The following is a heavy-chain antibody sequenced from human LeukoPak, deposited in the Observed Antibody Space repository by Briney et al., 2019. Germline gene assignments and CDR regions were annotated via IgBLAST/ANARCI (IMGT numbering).Heavy chain of an antibody. CDR3: ATDLSHCSGGSCYGY. CDR1: GDTLTELS. D-gene: IGHD2-15*01. V-gene: IGHV1-24*01. Sequence: ASVKVSCKVSGDTLTELSMHWVRQAPGKGLEWMGGFDPEDGETIYAQKFQGRVTMTEDTSTDTAYMELSSLRSEDTAVYYCATDLSHCSGGSCYGYWGQGTLVTVSS. J-gene: IGHJ4*02. CDR2: FDPEDGET.